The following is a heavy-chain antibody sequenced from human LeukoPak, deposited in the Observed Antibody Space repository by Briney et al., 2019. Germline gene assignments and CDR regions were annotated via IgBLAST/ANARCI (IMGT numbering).Heavy chain of an antibody. V-gene: IGHV4-30-4*08. CDR3: ARATSLMTKYFQH. J-gene: IGHJ1*01. Sequence: SETLSLTCTVSGGSISSSSYYWSWIRQPPGKGLEWIGYVYYSGCTYYNPSLKSRVTISVDTSKNQFSLKLSSVTAADTAVYYCARATSLMTKYFQHWGQGTLVTVSS. D-gene: IGHD3-16*01. CDR2: VYYSGCT. CDR1: GGSISSSSYY.